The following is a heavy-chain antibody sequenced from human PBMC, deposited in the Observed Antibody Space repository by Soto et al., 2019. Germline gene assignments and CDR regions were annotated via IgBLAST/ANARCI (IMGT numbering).Heavy chain of an antibody. D-gene: IGHD6-19*01. J-gene: IGHJ4*02. CDR3: ARHAVHSSGFTEY. CDR1: GGSISSSSYY. V-gene: IGHV4-39*01. CDR2: IYYSGST. Sequence: SETLSLTCTVSGGSISSSSYYWGWIRQPPGKGLEWIGSIYYSGSTYYNPSLKSRVTISVDTSKNQFSLKLSSVTAADTAVYYCARHAVHSSGFTEYWDQGTLVTVSS.